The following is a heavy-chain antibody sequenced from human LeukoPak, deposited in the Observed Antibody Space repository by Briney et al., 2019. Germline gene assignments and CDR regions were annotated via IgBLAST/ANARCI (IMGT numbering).Heavy chain of an antibody. V-gene: IGHV4-59*08. CDR2: IYYSGST. D-gene: IGHD3-22*01. J-gene: IGHJ4*02. CDR3: ARLGRYYDSSGYPPPFDY. CDR1: GFTVSKAW. Sequence: GSLGLSCAASGFTVSKAWMSWVRQAPGKGLEWVGYIYYSGSTNYNPSLKSRVTISVDTSKNQFSLKLSSVTAADTAVYYCARLGRYYDSSGYPPPFDYWGQGTLVTVSS.